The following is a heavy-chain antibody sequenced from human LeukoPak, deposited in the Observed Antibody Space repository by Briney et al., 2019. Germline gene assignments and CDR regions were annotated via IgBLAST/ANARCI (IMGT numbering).Heavy chain of an antibody. CDR3: ARETRFNWFDP. CDR1: GFTFSNYE. D-gene: IGHD1-7*01. V-gene: IGHV3-48*03. J-gene: IGHJ5*02. CDR2: ISSRGGTT. Sequence: PGGSLRLSCAASGFTFSNYEMNWVRQAPGKGLEWVSYISSRGGTTYYADSVKGRSTISRDKAKNSLYLQMSSLRAEDTAVYYCARETRFNWFDPWGQGTLVTVSS.